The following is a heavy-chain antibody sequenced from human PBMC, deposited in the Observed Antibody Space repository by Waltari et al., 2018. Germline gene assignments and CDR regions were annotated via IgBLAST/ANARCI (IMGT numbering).Heavy chain of an antibody. CDR3: ARGSGDYPPSY. J-gene: IGHJ4*02. D-gene: IGHD4-17*01. CDR2: IYTSGST. CDR1: GGYISSGSYY. V-gene: IGHV4-61*02. Sequence: QVQLQESGPGLVKPSQNLSLTCTVSGGYISSGSYYWSWIRQPAGKGLEWIGRIYTSGSTNYNPSLKSRVTISVDTSKNQFSLKLSSVTAADTAVYYCARGSGDYPPSYWGQGTLVTVSS.